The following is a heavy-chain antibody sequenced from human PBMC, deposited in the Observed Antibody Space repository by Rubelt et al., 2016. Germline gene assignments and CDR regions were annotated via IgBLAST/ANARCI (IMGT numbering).Heavy chain of an antibody. J-gene: IGHJ4*02. CDR2: ISDDGSNK. CDR3: ARDLGSSPFDY. V-gene: IGHV3-30*19. Sequence: QVQLVESGGGVVQPGTSLRLSCAASGFTFGSYGIHWVRQAPGKGLEWVAVISDDGSNKDYADSVKGRFTIARDNSKNTLYLQMNSPRAEDTAVYYCARDLGSSPFDYWGQGTLVTVS. CDR1: GFTFGSYG. D-gene: IGHD3-16*01.